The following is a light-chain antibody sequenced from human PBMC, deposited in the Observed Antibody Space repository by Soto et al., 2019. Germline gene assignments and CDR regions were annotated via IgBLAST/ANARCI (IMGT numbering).Light chain of an antibody. CDR3: QQYDDVSIT. V-gene: IGKV1-33*01. J-gene: IGKJ5*01. Sequence: DIQMTQSPSSLSASVGARVPITCQASQDIYNYLNWYQQKPGKAPKLLIYDASNLETGVPSRFSGSGSGTHFTFTISSLQPEDIATYYCQQYDDVSITFGQGTRLEIK. CDR1: QDIYNY. CDR2: DAS.